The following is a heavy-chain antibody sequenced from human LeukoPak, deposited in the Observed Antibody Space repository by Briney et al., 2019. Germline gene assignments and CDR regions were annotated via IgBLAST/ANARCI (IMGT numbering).Heavy chain of an antibody. J-gene: IGHJ3*02. CDR1: GYSFTSYW. Sequence: GESLKISCKGSGYSFTSYWIGWVRQMRGEGLEWMGIIYPGDSDTRYSPSFQGQLTISADKSIRTAYLQWSSLKASDSAMYYCATNTMFRGIHAFDIWGQGTMVTVSS. V-gene: IGHV5-51*01. D-gene: IGHD3-10*01. CDR3: ATNTMFRGIHAFDI. CDR2: IYPGDSDT.